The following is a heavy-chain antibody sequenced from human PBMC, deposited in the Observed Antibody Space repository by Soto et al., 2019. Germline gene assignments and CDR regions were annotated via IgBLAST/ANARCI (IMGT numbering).Heavy chain of an antibody. J-gene: IGHJ3*02. V-gene: IGHV1-2*02. CDR1: GYPVTAHY. Sequence: QLHLVQSGAVVKKPGASVTVSCSASGYPVTAHYMHWVRQAPGRGLEWMGGINPATGAAKYTQTFQGRVTMTRDTSTSTVFMELGGLTSEDTAVFYWARGGGVGVAGSAAFDMWGQGTLVTVSS. D-gene: IGHD3-3*01. CDR3: ARGGGVGVAGSAAFDM. CDR2: INPATGAA.